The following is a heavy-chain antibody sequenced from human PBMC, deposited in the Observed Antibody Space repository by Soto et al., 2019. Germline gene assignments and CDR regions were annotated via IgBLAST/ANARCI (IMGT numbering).Heavy chain of an antibody. CDR3: ARDLKEYCSDGKCNWFDP. CDR2: ISYSGST. Sequence: PSETLSLTCTFSGASIITYYWSWIRQPPGKGLEWIGYISYSGSTDYNPSLKSRVTISFDASKNQISLQVRSATAADAAVYYCARDLKEYCSDGKCNWFDPWGQGTLVTVSS. J-gene: IGHJ5*02. CDR1: GASIITYY. V-gene: IGHV4-59*01. D-gene: IGHD2-15*01.